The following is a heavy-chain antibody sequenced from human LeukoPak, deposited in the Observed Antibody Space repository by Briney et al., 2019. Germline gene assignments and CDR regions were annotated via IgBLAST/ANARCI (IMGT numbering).Heavy chain of an antibody. V-gene: IGHV4-30-2*01. J-gene: IGHJ4*02. CDR3: ARDHGTAFDY. Sequence: SETLSLTCTVSGGSISSGGYYWSWIRQPPGKGLEWIGYIYHSGSTYYNPPLKSRVTISVDRSKNQFSLKLSSVTAADTAVYYCARDHGTAFDYWGQGTLVTVSS. D-gene: IGHD1-1*01. CDR1: GGSISSGGYY. CDR2: IYHSGST.